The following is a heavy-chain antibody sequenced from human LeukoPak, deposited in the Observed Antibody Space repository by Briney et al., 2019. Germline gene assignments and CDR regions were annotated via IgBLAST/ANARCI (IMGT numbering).Heavy chain of an antibody. CDR2: LSASGGST. V-gene: IGHV3-23*01. CDR1: GSFSSYV. D-gene: IGHD2-2*01. Sequence: GGSLRLSCAASGSFSSYVMTWVRQAPGRGLDWVSTLSASGGSTYYADSVKGRFAISRGNSKNTLYLQMSSLRAEDTAVYFCAKDLILVLPAAYDYWGQGTLVTVSS. J-gene: IGHJ4*02. CDR3: AKDLILVLPAAYDY.